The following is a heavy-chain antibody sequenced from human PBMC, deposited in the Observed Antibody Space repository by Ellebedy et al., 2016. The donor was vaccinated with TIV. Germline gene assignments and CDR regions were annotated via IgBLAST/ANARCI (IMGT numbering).Heavy chain of an antibody. D-gene: IGHD3/OR15-3a*01. CDR1: GFTFSSYA. V-gene: IGHV3-21*01. CDR3: ARDPMTLARVMAV. Sequence: GESLKISCAASGFTFSSYAMNWVRQAPGKGLEWVSSISSSTSYIYYGDSVKGRFTISRDNAKKSLYLQLNSLRAEDTAVYYCARDPMTLARVMAVWGHGTSVTVSS. J-gene: IGHJ6*02. CDR2: ISSSTSYI.